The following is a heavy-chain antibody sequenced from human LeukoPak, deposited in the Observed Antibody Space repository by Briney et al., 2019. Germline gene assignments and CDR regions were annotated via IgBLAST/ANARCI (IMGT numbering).Heavy chain of an antibody. V-gene: IGHV3-30*04. J-gene: IGHJ4*02. Sequence: PGGSLRLSCAASGFTFSSYAMHWVRQAPGKGLEWVAVISYDGSNKYYADSVKGRFTISRDNSKNTLYLQMNSLRAEDTAVYYCARENLDSYYGSGSFSPNFDYWGQGTLVTVSS. CDR3: ARENLDSYYGSGSFSPNFDY. D-gene: IGHD3-10*01. CDR1: GFTFSSYA. CDR2: ISYDGSNK.